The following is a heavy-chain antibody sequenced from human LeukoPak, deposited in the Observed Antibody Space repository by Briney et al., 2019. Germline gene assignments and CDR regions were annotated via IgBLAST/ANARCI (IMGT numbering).Heavy chain of an antibody. CDR3: ARAPGNYYMDV. CDR1: GYSISSGNY. D-gene: IGHD1-14*01. CDR2: IYHDGST. J-gene: IGHJ6*03. V-gene: IGHV4-38-2*01. Sequence: SETLSLTCAVSGYSISSGNYWGWIRQPPGKGLEWIGSIYHDGSTYYNPSLKSRATISVDTSKNQFSLKLSSVTAADTAVYYCARAPGNYYMDVWGKGTTVTVSS.